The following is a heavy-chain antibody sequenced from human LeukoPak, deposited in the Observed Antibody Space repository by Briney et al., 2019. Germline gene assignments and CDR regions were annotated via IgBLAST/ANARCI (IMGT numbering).Heavy chain of an antibody. Sequence: GASVKVSCKASGYTFTSYYMHWVRQAPGQGLEWMGIINPSGGSTSYAQKFQGRVTMTTDTSTSTAYMELRSLRSDDTAVYYCARVYGFAIDPWGQGTLVTVSS. CDR2: INPSGGST. J-gene: IGHJ5*02. CDR3: ARVYGFAIDP. D-gene: IGHD3-10*01. V-gene: IGHV1-46*01. CDR1: GYTFTSYY.